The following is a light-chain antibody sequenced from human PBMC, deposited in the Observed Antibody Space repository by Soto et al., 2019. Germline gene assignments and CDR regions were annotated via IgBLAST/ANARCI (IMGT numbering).Light chain of an antibody. CDR3: QQCANWPPKWT. CDR1: QSVSNNY. Sequence: VLTQSPVTLSFSHGDRSTLACRASQSVSNNYVAWYQQKPGQAPRLLIYDASNRATGIPARFSGSGSGTDFTLTISNLEPEDFAVYYCQQCANWPPKWTFGQGTKVDIK. V-gene: IGKV3-11*01. J-gene: IGKJ1*01. CDR2: DAS.